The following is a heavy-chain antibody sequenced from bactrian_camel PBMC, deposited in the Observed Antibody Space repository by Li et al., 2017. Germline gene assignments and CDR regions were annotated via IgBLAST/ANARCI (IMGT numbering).Heavy chain of an antibody. Sequence: HVQLVESGGGLVQPGGSLSVSCAASGFSFSSYTTAWVRQAPGKGLEWVSLINPGGRDRYYADRVKGRFTISRDNAKNALYLQLNSVKTGDTALYYCATDCGTGYWGQGTQVTVS. CDR1: GFSFSSYT. CDR3: ATDCGTGY. J-gene: IGHJ4*01. D-gene: IGHD5*01. CDR2: INPGGRDR. V-gene: IGHV3S6*01.